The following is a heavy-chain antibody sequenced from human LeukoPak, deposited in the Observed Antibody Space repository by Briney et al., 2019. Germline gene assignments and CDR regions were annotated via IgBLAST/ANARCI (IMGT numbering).Heavy chain of an antibody. J-gene: IGHJ6*02. D-gene: IGHD2-15*01. Sequence: GSLRLSCAASGFTFSSYGMHWVRQAPGKGLEWVAVISSDGSNKYYADSVKGRFTISRDNSKNTLYLQMNSLRAEDTAVYYCAKLAYSGYCSGGSCSHYGMDVWGQGTTVTVSS. CDR2: ISSDGSNK. V-gene: IGHV3-30*18. CDR3: AKLAYSGYCSGGSCSHYGMDV. CDR1: GFTFSSYG.